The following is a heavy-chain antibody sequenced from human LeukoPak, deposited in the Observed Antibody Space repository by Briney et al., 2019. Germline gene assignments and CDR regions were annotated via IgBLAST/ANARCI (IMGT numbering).Heavy chain of an antibody. V-gene: IGHV4-34*01. CDR3: ARSATLVRNYYYYYMDV. CDR1: GGSFSGYY. D-gene: IGHD3-9*01. J-gene: IGHJ6*03. Sequence: SETLSLTCGVYGGSFSGYYWSWVRQPPGKGPEWIGKIEHSGSTNYNPSLKSRVTISVDTSKNQFSLNLSSVTAADTAVYYCARSATLVRNYYYYYMDVWGKGTTVTVSS. CDR2: IEHSGST.